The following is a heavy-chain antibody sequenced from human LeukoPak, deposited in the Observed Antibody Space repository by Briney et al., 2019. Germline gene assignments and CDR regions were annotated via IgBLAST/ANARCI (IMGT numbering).Heavy chain of an antibody. D-gene: IGHD1-26*01. CDR2: IIVGSGRT. CDR3: AAELYSGTYGRCCSFAF. CDR1: GFTFSNSA. J-gene: IGHJ4*02. V-gene: IGHV1-58*02. Sequence: ASVKVSCKASGFTFSNSAIQWVRQARGQRLEWIGWIIVGSGRTHYAQNLQERLTITRDMSTNTAYMKLSSLRSEDTAVYYCAAELYSGTYGRCCSFAFWGQGTPVTVSS.